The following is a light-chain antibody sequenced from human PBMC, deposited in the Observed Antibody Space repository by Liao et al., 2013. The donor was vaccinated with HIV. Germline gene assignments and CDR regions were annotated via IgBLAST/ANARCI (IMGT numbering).Light chain of an antibody. V-gene: IGLV3-1*01. J-gene: IGLJ2*01. CDR2: EDR. CDR1: KLGQKY. CDR3: QAWDFSTAV. Sequence: ELTQAPSVSVSPGQTARITCSAEKLGQKYAWWYQQKPGQSPVLVIYEDRKRPSGIPERFSGSNSGNTATLTISGTQAMDEADYFCQAWDFSTAVFGGGTKLTVL.